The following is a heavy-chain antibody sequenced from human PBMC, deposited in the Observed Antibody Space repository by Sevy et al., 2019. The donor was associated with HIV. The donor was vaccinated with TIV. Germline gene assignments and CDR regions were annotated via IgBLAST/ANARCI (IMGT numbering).Heavy chain of an antibody. CDR1: GFTFSDHY. CDR3: AREAVYYDFWSGYYSNYYYGMDV. Sequence: GGSLRLSCAASGFTFSDHYMDWVRQAPGKGLEWVGRTRNKANSYTTEYAASVKGRFTILRDDSKNSLYLQMNSLKTEDTAVYYCAREAVYYDFWSGYYSNYYYGMDVWGQGTTVTVSS. CDR2: TRNKANSYTT. V-gene: IGHV3-72*01. D-gene: IGHD3-3*01. J-gene: IGHJ6*02.